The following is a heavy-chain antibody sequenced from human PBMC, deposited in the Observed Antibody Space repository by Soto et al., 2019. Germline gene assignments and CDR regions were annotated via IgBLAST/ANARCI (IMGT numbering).Heavy chain of an antibody. CDR3: ARVVHYDFWSGYLSPNWFAP. V-gene: IGHV1-18*01. J-gene: IGHJ5*02. D-gene: IGHD3-3*01. CDR1: GYTFTSYG. Sequence: ASVKVSCKASGYTFTSYGISWVRQAPGQGLEWMGWISAYNGNTNYAQKLQGRVTMTTDTSTSTAYMELRSLRSDDTAVYYCARVVHYDFWSGYLSPNWFAPWGQGTLVTVSS. CDR2: ISAYNGNT.